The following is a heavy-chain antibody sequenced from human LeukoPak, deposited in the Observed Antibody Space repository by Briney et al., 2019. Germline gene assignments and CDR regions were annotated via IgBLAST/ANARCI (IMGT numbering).Heavy chain of an antibody. CDR2: IYYSGST. Sequence: SNYYMSWIRQTPGKGLEWIGSIYYSGSTYYNPSLKSRVTISVDTSKNQFSLKLSSVTAADTAVYYCARDSLDYSGSYWGQGTLVTVSS. CDR3: ARDSLDYSGSY. V-gene: IGHV4-39*07. D-gene: IGHD1-26*01. CDR1: SNYY. J-gene: IGHJ4*02.